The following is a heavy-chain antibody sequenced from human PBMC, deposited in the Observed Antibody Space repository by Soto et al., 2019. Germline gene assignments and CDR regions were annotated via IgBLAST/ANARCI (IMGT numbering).Heavy chain of an antibody. J-gene: IGHJ3*02. D-gene: IGHD3-22*01. CDR2: ISYDGSNK. CDR1: GFTFSSYA. Sequence: QVQLVESGGGVVQPGRSLRLSCAASGFTFSSYAMHWVRQAPGKGLEWVAVISYDGSNKYYADSVKGRFTISRDNSKNTVYLQMNSLRAEDTAVYYCARPDSHYYDSSGPTSHDAFDIWGQGTMVTVSS. CDR3: ARPDSHYYDSSGPTSHDAFDI. V-gene: IGHV3-30-3*01.